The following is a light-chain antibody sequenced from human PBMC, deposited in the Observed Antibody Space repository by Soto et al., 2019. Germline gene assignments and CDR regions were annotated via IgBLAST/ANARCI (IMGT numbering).Light chain of an antibody. CDR1: SRDVGDYKY. Sequence: QSVLTQPASVSGSPGQSITISCTGTSRDVGDYKYVCWYQQHPGKAPKLMIYDVTYRPSGVSSRFSASKSGNTASLTISGLQAEDEADYYCSSYSSSNTLIFGGGTKLTVL. CDR3: SSYSSSNTLI. CDR2: DVT. J-gene: IGLJ2*01. V-gene: IGLV2-14*03.